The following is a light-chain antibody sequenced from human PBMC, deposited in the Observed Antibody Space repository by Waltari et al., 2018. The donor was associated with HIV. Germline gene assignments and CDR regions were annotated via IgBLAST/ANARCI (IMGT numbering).Light chain of an antibody. CDR3: SSYTSSSTPVV. CDR2: DVS. CDR1: STDIGTYNY. V-gene: IGLV2-14*01. Sequence: QSVLTQPASVSGSPGQSIPISCTGTSTDIGTYNYVPWYQQHPGKAPKLMIYDVSNRPSGVSNRFSGSKSGNTASLTISGLQAEDEADYYCSSYTSSSTPVVFGGGTKLTVL. J-gene: IGLJ2*01.